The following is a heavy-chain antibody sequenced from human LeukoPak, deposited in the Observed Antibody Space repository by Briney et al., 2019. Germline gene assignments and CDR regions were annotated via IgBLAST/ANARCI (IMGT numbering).Heavy chain of an antibody. CDR2: IKQDGSEK. CDR3: ARSRKYYYDSSGYYFDY. J-gene: IGHJ4*02. D-gene: IGHD3-22*01. CDR1: GFTFSSYW. Sequence: GGSLRLSCAASGFTFSSYWMSWVRQAPGKGLEWVANIKQDGSEKYYVDSVKGRFTISRDNAKNSLYLQMNSLRAEDTALYYCARSRKYYYDSSGYYFDYWGQGTLVTVSS. V-gene: IGHV3-7*03.